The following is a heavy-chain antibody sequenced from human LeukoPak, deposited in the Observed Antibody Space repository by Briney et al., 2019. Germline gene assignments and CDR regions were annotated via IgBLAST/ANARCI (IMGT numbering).Heavy chain of an antibody. CDR3: ARDISGYGDYDSKLEGDAFDI. J-gene: IGHJ3*02. V-gene: IGHV3-48*04. Sequence: GGSLRLSCAASGFTFSSYSMNWVRQAPGKGLEWVSYISSRSSTIYYADSVKGRFTISRDNATNSLYLQMNSLRAEDTAVYYCARDISGYGDYDSKLEGDAFDIWGQGTMVTVSS. D-gene: IGHD4-17*01. CDR1: GFTFSSYS. CDR2: ISSRSSTI.